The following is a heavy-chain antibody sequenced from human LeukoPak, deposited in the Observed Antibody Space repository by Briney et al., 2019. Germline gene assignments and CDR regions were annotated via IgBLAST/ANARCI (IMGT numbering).Heavy chain of an antibody. CDR2: MYHSGST. J-gene: IGHJ4*02. CDR3: ARGGNSGWRTPNDDY. D-gene: IGHD6-19*01. Sequence: SETLSLTCSVSGYSISSAYYWGWIRQPPGKGLEWIGTMYHSGSTNYNPSLKSRVTISVDTSKNQFSLKLSSVTAADTAVYFCARGGNSGWRTPNDDYWGQGTLVIVSS. CDR1: GYSISSAYY. V-gene: IGHV4-38-2*02.